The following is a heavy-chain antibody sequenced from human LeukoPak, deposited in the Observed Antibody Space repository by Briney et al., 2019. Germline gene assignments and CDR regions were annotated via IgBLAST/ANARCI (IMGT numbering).Heavy chain of an antibody. CDR1: GYSISSGYY. J-gene: IGHJ4*02. CDR3: ARDEPYNSGWYYFDY. V-gene: IGHV4-38-2*02. D-gene: IGHD6-19*01. CDR2: IYHSGST. Sequence: PSETLSLTCTVSGYSISSGYYWGWIRQPPGKGLEWIGSIYHSGSTYYNPSLKSRVTISVDTSKNQFSLKLSSVTAADTAVYYCARDEPYNSGWYYFDYWGQGSLVTVSS.